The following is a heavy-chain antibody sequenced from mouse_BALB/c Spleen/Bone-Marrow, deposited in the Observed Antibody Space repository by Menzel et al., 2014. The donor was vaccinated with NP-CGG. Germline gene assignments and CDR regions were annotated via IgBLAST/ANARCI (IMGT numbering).Heavy chain of an antibody. V-gene: IGHV1-9*01. CDR2: ILPGRGST. CDR3: ARWDTTAMDY. J-gene: IGHJ4*01. CDR1: GYTFXSYW. D-gene: IGHD1-1*01. Sequence: QVQLQQPGAELTKPGASVKISCKATGYTFXSYWIEWVKQRPGHGLEWIGEILPGRGSTNYNEKFKGKATFTSDTSSNTAYMQLSSLTSEDSAVYYCARWDTTAMDYWGQGTSVTVSS.